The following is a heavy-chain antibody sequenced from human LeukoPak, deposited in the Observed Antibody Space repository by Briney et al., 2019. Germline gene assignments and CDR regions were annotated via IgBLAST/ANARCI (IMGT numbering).Heavy chain of an antibody. CDR3: ATAPNQNSEFDY. CDR2: INVGNGNT. J-gene: IGHJ4*02. V-gene: IGHV1-3*01. D-gene: IGHD1-14*01. Sequence: ASVKVSCKASEYIFISYAVHWMRQAPGQRLEWMGWINVGNGNTKYSQKFQGRVTMTEDTSTDTAYMELSSLRSEDTAVYYCATAPNQNSEFDYWGQGTLVTVSS. CDR1: EYIFISYA.